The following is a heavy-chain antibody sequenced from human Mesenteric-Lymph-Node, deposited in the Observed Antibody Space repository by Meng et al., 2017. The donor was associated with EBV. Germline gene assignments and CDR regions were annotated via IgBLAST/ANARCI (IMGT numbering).Heavy chain of an antibody. J-gene: IGHJ4*02. V-gene: IGHV4-30-4*01. Sequence: QRQLQESGPGLVKPSQTLSLTCTVSGGSIGSANYWSWIRQPPGKGLEWIGYIYYSGNTYYNPSLESRVTISIDTSKSQVSLKLTSVTAADTAVYYCARVTYSGSRYPSVFDYWGQGNLVTVFS. CDR2: IYYSGNT. D-gene: IGHD6-13*01. CDR3: ARVTYSGSRYPSVFDY. CDR1: GGSIGSANY.